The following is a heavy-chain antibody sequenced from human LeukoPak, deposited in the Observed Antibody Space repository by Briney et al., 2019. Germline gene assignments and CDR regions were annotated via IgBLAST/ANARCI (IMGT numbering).Heavy chain of an antibody. J-gene: IGHJ4*02. CDR1: GFTFTSSA. CDR2: IVVGSGNT. D-gene: IGHD1-26*01. Sequence: SVKVSCKASGFTFTSSAMQWVRQARGQRLEWIGWIVVGSGNTNYAQKFQERVTITRDMSTSTAYMELSSMRSEDTAVYYCAARGSSGSYYDFDYWGQGTLVTVYS. V-gene: IGHV1-58*02. CDR3: AARGSSGSYYDFDY.